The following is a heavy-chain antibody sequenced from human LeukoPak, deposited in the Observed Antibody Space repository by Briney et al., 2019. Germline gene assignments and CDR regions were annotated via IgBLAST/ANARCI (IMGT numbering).Heavy chain of an antibody. V-gene: IGHV4-30-4*08. CDR2: IYYSGST. J-gene: IGHJ6*03. CDR1: GGSISSGDYY. CDR3: ARGHGGSNYYYMDV. D-gene: IGHD2-15*01. Sequence: SETLSLTCTVSGGSISSGDYYWSWIRQPPGKGLEWIGYIYYSGSTYYNPSLKSRVTISVDTSKNQFSLKLSSVTAADTAVYYCARGHGGSNYYYMDVWGKGTTVTVSS.